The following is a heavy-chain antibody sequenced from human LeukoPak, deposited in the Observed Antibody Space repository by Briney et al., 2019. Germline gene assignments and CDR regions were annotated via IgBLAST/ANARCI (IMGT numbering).Heavy chain of an antibody. J-gene: IGHJ5*02. Sequence: SETLSLTCTVSGGSISSSSYYWGWIRQPPGKGLEWIGSIYYSGSTYYNPSLKSRVTISVDTSKNQFSLKLSSVTAADTAVYYCARDGRGSSSRAEWFDPWGQGTLVTISS. CDR1: GGSISSSSYY. D-gene: IGHD6-13*01. V-gene: IGHV4-39*07. CDR3: ARDGRGSSSRAEWFDP. CDR2: IYYSGST.